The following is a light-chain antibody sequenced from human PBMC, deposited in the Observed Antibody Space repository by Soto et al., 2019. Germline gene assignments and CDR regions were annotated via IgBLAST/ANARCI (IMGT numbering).Light chain of an antibody. Sequence: EIVLTQSPGTLSLSPGERATLSCWPCQSAISSYLAWYQQKPGQAPRLLIYGASSRATGIPDRFSGSGSGTDFTLTISRLEPEDFAVYYCQQYGSSPRTFGQGTKVDIK. CDR1: QSAISSY. V-gene: IGKV3-20*01. CDR2: GAS. CDR3: QQYGSSPRT. J-gene: IGKJ1*01.